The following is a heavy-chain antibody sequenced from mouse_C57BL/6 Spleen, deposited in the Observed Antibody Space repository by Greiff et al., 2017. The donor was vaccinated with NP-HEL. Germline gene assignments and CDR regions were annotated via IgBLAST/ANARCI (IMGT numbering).Heavy chain of an antibody. Sequence: VQLQQSVAELVRPGASVKLSCTASGFNIKNTYMHWVKQRPEQGLEWIGRIDPANGNTKYAPKFQGKATITADTSSNTAYLQLSSLTSEDTAIYYCARSPITTVVAKDYYAMDYWGQRTSVTVSS. CDR2: IDPANGNT. J-gene: IGHJ4*01. CDR3: ARSPITTVVAKDYYAMDY. CDR1: GFNIKNTY. D-gene: IGHD1-1*01. V-gene: IGHV14-3*01.